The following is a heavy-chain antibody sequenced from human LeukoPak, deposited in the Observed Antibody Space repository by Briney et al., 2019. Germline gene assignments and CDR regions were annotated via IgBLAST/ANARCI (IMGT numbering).Heavy chain of an antibody. J-gene: IGHJ5*02. CDR3: ARESVALGWFDP. V-gene: IGHV4-4*07. CDR1: GGSISSYY. CDR2: IYTSGGT. Sequence: SETLSLTCTVSGGSISSYYWSWIRQSAGKGLEWIGRIYTSGGTNYNPSLKSRVTMSADTSKNQFSLKLSSVTAADTAVYYCARESVALGWFDPWGQGTLVTVSS.